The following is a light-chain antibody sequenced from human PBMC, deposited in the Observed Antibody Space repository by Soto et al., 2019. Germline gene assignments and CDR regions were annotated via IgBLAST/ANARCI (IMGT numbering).Light chain of an antibody. V-gene: IGKV3-11*01. CDR2: DAS. CDR3: QQRSNWQGLT. CDR1: QSVSSY. Sequence: EIVLTQSPATLSLSPGERATLSCRASQSVSSYLAWYQQKPGQAPRLLIHDASNRATGIPARFSGSGSGTDFTLTISSLEPEDCGVYYCQQRSNWQGLTFGGGTKVEIK. J-gene: IGKJ4*01.